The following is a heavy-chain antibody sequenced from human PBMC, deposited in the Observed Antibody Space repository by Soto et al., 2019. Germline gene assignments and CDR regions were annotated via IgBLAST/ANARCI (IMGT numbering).Heavy chain of an antibody. CDR3: AREGGSGWPYYFDY. CDR1: GGTFSSYT. J-gene: IGHJ4*02. Sequence: QVQLVQSGAEVKKPGSSVKVSCKASGGTFSSYTISWVRQAPGQGLEWMGRIIPILGIANYAQKFQGRVTITADKSTSTAYMALSSLRSEDTAVYYCAREGGSGWPYYFDYWGQGTLVTVSS. D-gene: IGHD6-19*01. V-gene: IGHV1-69*08. CDR2: IIPILGIA.